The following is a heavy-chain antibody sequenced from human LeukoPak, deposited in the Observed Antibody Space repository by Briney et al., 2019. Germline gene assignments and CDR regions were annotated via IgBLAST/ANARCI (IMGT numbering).Heavy chain of an antibody. V-gene: IGHV3-7*01. D-gene: IGHD3-22*01. J-gene: IGHJ4*02. CDR2: IKQDGRDK. CDR3: ARDPYYYDSSDYYGSLDY. CDR1: GFTFSSYW. Sequence: GGSLRLSCAASGFTFSSYWMSWVRQAPGKGLEWVANIKQDGRDKYYVASVKGRFTISRDNAKNSLYLQMNSLRAEDTAVYYCARDPYYYDSSDYYGSLDYWGQGTLVTVSS.